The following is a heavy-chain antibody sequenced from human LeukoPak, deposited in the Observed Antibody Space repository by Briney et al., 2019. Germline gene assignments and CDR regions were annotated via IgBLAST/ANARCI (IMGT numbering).Heavy chain of an antibody. Sequence: PGGSLRLSCAASGFTFSSYSMNWVRQAPGKGLEWVSSISSSSSYIYYADSVKGRFTISRDNAKNSLYLQMNSLRAEDTAVYYCASLTYYYDSSGYWEYWGQGTLVTVSS. CDR3: ASLTYYYDSSGYWEY. CDR1: GFTFSSYS. J-gene: IGHJ4*02. V-gene: IGHV3-21*01. CDR2: ISSSSSYI. D-gene: IGHD3-22*01.